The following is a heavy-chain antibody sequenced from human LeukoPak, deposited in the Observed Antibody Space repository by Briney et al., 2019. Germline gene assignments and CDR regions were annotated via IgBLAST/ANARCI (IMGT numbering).Heavy chain of an antibody. CDR1: GYTFTSYG. Sequence: ASVKVSCKASGYTFTSYGISWVRQAPGQVLEWMGWIGAYNGNTNYAQKLQGRVTMTTDTSTSTAYMELRSLRSDDTAVYYCARVDSSGYYYAMDYWGQGTLVTVSS. CDR3: ARVDSSGYYYAMDY. J-gene: IGHJ4*02. V-gene: IGHV1-18*01. CDR2: IGAYNGNT. D-gene: IGHD3-22*01.